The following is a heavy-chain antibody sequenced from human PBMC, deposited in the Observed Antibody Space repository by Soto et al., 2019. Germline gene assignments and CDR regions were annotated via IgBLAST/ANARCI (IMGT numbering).Heavy chain of an antibody. CDR3: ARGYASGLPGY. D-gene: IGHD6-19*01. V-gene: IGHV4-30-2*01. Sequence: QLQLQESGSGLVKPSQTLSLTCAVSGGSISSGGYSWNWIRQPPGKGLAWIGYIYDSGNTNFNPSLRSRVSISADRSKNHFSMNLTSVTAADTAVYYCARGYASGLPGYWGQGILVTVSS. CDR2: IYDSGNT. CDR1: GGSISSGGYS. J-gene: IGHJ4*02.